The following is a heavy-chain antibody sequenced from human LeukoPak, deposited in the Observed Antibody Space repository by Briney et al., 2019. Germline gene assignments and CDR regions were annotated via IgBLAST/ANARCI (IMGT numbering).Heavy chain of an antibody. D-gene: IGHD3-3*01. J-gene: IGHJ6*02. V-gene: IGHV3-23*01. CDR1: GFTFRTYA. Sequence: PGGSLRLSCAASGFTFRTYAMTWVRQAPGKGLEWVSSISGFSIGPETTHYADSVRGRFIISRDNSKNTLFLQMSSLRVEDTAVYYCARDSYFDYWGDVWGQGTTVTVSS. CDR3: ARDSYFDYWGDV. CDR2: ISGFSIGPETT.